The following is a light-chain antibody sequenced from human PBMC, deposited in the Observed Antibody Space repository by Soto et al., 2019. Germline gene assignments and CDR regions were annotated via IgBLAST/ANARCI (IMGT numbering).Light chain of an antibody. CDR1: QSIYSS. CDR2: AAS. J-gene: IGKJ2*01. V-gene: IGKV1-39*01. CDR3: QQSYSAPYT. Sequence: DIQMTQSPSSLSAPVGDRVTITCRASQSIYSSLNWYHQKPGKAPKLLIYAASNLHSGVPSRFSGSGSGTDFTLSISSLQPEDFATYYCQQSYSAPYTFGQGTKLES.